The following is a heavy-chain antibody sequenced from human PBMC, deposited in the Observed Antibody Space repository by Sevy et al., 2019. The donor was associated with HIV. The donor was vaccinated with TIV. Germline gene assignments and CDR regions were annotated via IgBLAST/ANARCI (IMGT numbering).Heavy chain of an antibody. V-gene: IGHV4-38-2*02. CDR3: ASGGSSWLDYYYYGMDV. CDR2: IYHSGST. Sequence: SDTLSLTCTVSVYSISSGYYWGWIRQPPGKGLEWIGSIYHSGSTYYNPSLKSRVTISVDTSKNQFSLKLSSVTAADTAVYYCASGGSSWLDYYYYGMDVWGQGTTVTVSS. J-gene: IGHJ6*02. D-gene: IGHD6-13*01. CDR1: VYSISSGYY.